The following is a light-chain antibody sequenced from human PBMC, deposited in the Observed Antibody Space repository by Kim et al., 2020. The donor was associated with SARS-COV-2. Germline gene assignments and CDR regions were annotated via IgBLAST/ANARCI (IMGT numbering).Light chain of an antibody. J-gene: IGKJ2*01. Sequence: LSPGERATLSCRASQSVRSTYLAWYQHKAGQAPRLLIFGASSRATGIPGRFSGSGSGTDFTLTISRLEPDDFAVYYCQQYDTSPHTFGQGTKLEI. CDR1: QSVRSTY. CDR3: QQYDTSPHT. CDR2: GAS. V-gene: IGKV3-20*01.